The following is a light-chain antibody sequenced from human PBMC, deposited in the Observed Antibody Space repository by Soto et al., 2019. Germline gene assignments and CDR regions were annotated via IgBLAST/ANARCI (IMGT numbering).Light chain of an antibody. CDR3: QQFSSYPLT. J-gene: IGKJ4*01. Sequence: EIVLTQSPDTLSLSPGERATLSCRASKSFSRSYLAWYQQKPGQAPRLLIYDASSRATGIPDRFSGGGSGTDFTLTISRLEPEDFAVYYCQQFSSYPLTFGGGTKVDIK. CDR2: DAS. V-gene: IGKV3-20*01. CDR1: KSFSRSY.